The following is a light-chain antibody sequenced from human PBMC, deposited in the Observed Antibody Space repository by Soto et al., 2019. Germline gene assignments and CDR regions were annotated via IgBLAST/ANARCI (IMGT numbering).Light chain of an antibody. CDR1: QTISNN. CDR3: QQYNTWPWT. V-gene: IGKV3-15*01. CDR2: GAS. J-gene: IGKJ1*01. Sequence: ETLMTQSPVTLSVSPGARATLYCRASQTISNNLAWYQQIPGQAPRLLIFGASPGATGVPARFSGGGSGTLFTLTISSLQSEDFGVYYCQQYNTWPWTFGQGTKVDI.